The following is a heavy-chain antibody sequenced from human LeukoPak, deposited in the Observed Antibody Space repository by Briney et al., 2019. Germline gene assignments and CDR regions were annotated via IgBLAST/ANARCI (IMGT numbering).Heavy chain of an antibody. D-gene: IGHD6-19*01. CDR3: AATPRTYSSGWLV. Sequence: KASETLSLTCTVSGGSISSSSYYWGWIRQPPGKGLEWIGSIYYSGSTYYNPSLKSRVTISVDTSKNQFSLKLSSVTAADTAVYYCAATPRTYSSGWLVWGQGTLVTVSS. J-gene: IGHJ4*02. CDR2: IYYSGST. CDR1: GGSISSSSYY. V-gene: IGHV4-39*01.